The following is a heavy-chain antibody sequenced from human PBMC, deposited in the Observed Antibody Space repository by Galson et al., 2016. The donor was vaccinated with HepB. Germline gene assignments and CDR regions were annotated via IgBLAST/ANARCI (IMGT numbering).Heavy chain of an antibody. D-gene: IGHD2-8*02. CDR1: GFTFSNHA. Sequence: SLRLSCAASGFTFSNHAMHWVRQAPGKGLEYVSAINGDGDSAFYADSVKGRFTISRDNSKNTLYLQMNSLRTEDTALYYCVSLDDVTGTYHAGPFDYWGQGTRVTVSS. CDR2: INGDGDSA. V-gene: IGHV3-64D*06. CDR3: VSLDDVTGTYHAGPFDY. J-gene: IGHJ4*02.